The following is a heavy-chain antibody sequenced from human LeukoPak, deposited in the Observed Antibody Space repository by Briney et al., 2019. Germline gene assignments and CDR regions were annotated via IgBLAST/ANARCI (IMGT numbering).Heavy chain of an antibody. J-gene: IGHJ6*03. D-gene: IGHD1-14*01. CDR1: GYSFTSYW. CDR3: ARHPPDTTGYYYMDV. Sequence: GESLKISCKGSGYSFTSYWIGWVRQMPGKGLEWMGIIYAGGSDTRYGQYFQGQVTISADKCISTAYLQWSSLKASDTAMYYCARHPPDTTGYYYMDVWGKGTTVTVSS. V-gene: IGHV5-51*01. CDR2: IYAGGSDT.